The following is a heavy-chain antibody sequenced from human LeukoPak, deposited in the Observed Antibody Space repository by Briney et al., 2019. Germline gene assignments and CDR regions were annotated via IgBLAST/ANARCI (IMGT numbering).Heavy chain of an antibody. J-gene: IGHJ4*02. D-gene: IGHD6-13*01. CDR3: ASTHSSSWLLFDY. V-gene: IGHV6-1*01. CDR1: GDSVSSNSAA. Sequence: SQTLSLTCAISGDSVSSNSAAWNWIRQSPSRGLEWLGRTYYRSKWYNDYAVTVKGRITINPDTSKNQFSLQLNSVAPEDTAVYYCASTHSSSWLLFDYWGQGTLVTVSS. CDR2: TYYRSKWYN.